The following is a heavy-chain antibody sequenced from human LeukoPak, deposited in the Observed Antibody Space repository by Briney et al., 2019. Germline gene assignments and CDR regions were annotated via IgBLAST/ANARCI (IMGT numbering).Heavy chain of an antibody. CDR2: INSDGSST. Sequence: GGSLRLSCAASRFTFSSYWMHWVRPAPGKGLVWASRINSDGSSTSYADSVRGRFTISRVNAKNTLYLQMNSLRAEDTAVYYCARGTVAGKFDLWGRGTLVTVSS. D-gene: IGHD6-19*01. CDR1: RFTFSSYW. CDR3: ARGTVAGKFDL. J-gene: IGHJ2*01. V-gene: IGHV3-74*01.